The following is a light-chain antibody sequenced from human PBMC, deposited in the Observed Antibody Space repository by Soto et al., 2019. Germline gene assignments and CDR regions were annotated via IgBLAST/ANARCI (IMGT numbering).Light chain of an antibody. CDR1: QSISSW. Sequence: DIQMTQSPSTLSASVGDRVTITCRASQSISSWFAWYQQRLGQAPKLLIYKAASLESGVPSRFSGSGAGTEFSLTITSLQPDDFATYYCQQYNSYSLTFGQGNKVEIK. CDR3: QQYNSYSLT. J-gene: IGKJ1*01. CDR2: KAA. V-gene: IGKV1-5*03.